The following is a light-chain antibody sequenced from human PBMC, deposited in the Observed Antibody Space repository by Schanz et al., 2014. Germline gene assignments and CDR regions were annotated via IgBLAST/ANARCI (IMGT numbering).Light chain of an antibody. CDR2: EVT. CDR3: SSYAGSNNWVV. Sequence: QSALTQPSSASGSLGQSVTISCTGTSSDVGAYDFVSWYRQYPGKAPQLLVFEVTKRPSGVPARFSGSKSGNTASLTVSGLQAEDEADYYCSSYAGSNNWVVFGGGTKLTVL. V-gene: IGLV2-8*01. J-gene: IGLJ2*01. CDR1: SSDVGAYDF.